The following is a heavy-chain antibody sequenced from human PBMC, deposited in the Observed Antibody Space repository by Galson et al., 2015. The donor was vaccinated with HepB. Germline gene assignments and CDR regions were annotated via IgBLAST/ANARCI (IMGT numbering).Heavy chain of an antibody. D-gene: IGHD5-12*01. CDR2: ISSSSSYI. V-gene: IGHV3-21*01. J-gene: IGHJ4*02. Sequence: SLRLSCAASGFTFSSYSMNWVRQAPGKGLEWVSSISSSSSYIYYADSVKGRFTISRDNAKNSLYLQMNSLRAEDTAVYYCARDRGYDRRRYFDYWGQGTLVTVSS. CDR1: GFTFSSYS. CDR3: ARDRGYDRRRYFDY.